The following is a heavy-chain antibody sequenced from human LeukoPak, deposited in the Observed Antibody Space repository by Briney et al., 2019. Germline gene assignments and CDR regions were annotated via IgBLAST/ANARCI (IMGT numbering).Heavy chain of an antibody. CDR3: ARALYDSSGYWAYYFDY. V-gene: IGHV3-33*08. Sequence: PGGSLRLSCAASGFTFSSYAMSWVRQAPGKGLEWVAVIWYDGSNKYYADSVKGRFTISRDNSKNTLYLQMNSLRAEDTAVYYCARALYDSSGYWAYYFDYWGQGTLVTVSS. J-gene: IGHJ4*02. CDR2: IWYDGSNK. D-gene: IGHD3-22*01. CDR1: GFTFSSYA.